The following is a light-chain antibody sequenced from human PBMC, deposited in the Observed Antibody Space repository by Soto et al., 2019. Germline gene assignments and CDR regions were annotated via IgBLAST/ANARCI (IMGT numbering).Light chain of an antibody. CDR1: QSVSSN. CDR3: QQYNDWPPSIT. V-gene: IGKV3-15*01. CDR2: GAS. Sequence: EIVMTQSPATLSVSPGESVTLSCRASQSVSSNLAWYQQKTGQAPRLLIFGASTRATGIPARFSGSGSGTQFTLTISSLQSEDFAVYYCQQYNDWPPSITFGQGTRLEIK. J-gene: IGKJ5*01.